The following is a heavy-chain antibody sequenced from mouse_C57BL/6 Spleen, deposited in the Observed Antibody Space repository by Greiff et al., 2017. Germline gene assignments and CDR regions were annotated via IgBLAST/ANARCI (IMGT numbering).Heavy chain of an antibody. D-gene: IGHD1-1*01. V-gene: IGHV1-66*01. J-gene: IGHJ4*01. CDR1: GYSFTSYY. Sequence: QVQLQQSGPELVKPGASVKISCKASGYSFTSYYIHWVKQRPGQGLEWIGWIYPGSGNTKYNEKFKGKATLTAETSSSTAYMQLSSLTSEDSAVYYCAREGYYGSSYGAMDYWGQGTSVTVSS. CDR2: IYPGSGNT. CDR3: AREGYYGSSYGAMDY.